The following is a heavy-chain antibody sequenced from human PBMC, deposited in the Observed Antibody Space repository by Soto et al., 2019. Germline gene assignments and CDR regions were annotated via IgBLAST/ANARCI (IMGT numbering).Heavy chain of an antibody. V-gene: IGHV3-48*03. CDR2: ISLSGSTI. CDR1: GFACGNYE. J-gene: IGHJ4*02. Sequence: GGSLRLSCAASGFACGNYEMNCVRHAPGKGLEWVSYISLSGSTIYYADSVKGRFTISRDDAKNSLYLQMDSLRADDTAVYYCARESFRGSPNSFVYSGPAPLVTVSS. D-gene: IGHD6-25*01. CDR3: ARESFRGSPNSFVY.